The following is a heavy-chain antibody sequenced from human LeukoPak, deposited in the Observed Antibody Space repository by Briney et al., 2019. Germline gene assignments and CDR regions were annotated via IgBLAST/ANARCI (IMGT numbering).Heavy chain of an antibody. D-gene: IGHD3-22*01. J-gene: IGHJ4*02. V-gene: IGHV4-39*07. CDR3: ARDPRRNMIVVALDY. Sequence: SETLSLTCTVSGGSISSSSYYWGWIRHPPGKGLEWIGGIYYSGSTYYNPSLKSRVTISVDTSKNQFSLKLSSVTAADTAVYYCARDPRRNMIVVALDYWGQGTLVTVSS. CDR2: IYYSGST. CDR1: GGSISSSSYY.